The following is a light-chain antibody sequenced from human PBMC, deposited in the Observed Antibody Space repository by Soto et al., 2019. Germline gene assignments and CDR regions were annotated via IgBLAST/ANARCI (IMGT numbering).Light chain of an antibody. Sequence: QSVLTQPPSVSGSPGQSVTISCTGTSSDVGSNNRVSWYQQPPGTAPKLMIYEVSNRPSGVPDRFSGSKSGNTASLTISGLRAEDEADYYCTSYTSSTSPWVFGTGTKLTVL. V-gene: IGLV2-18*02. J-gene: IGLJ1*01. CDR3: TSYTSSTSPWV. CDR1: SSDVGSNNR. CDR2: EVS.